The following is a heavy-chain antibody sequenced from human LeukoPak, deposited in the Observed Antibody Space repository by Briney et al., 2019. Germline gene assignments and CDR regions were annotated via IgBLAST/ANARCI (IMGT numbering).Heavy chain of an antibody. CDR1: GFTFKTYW. V-gene: IGHV3-74*01. J-gene: IGHJ1*01. Sequence: GGSLRLSCAASGFTFKTYWMHWVRQAPGKGLVWVSHSNSDGSSTSYADSVRGRFTISRDNAKNTLYLQMNSLRAEDTAVYYCAKYDSYYDSSGYYPQYFHHWGLGTLVTVSS. CDR2: SNSDGSST. CDR3: AKYDSYYDSSGYYPQYFHH. D-gene: IGHD3-22*01.